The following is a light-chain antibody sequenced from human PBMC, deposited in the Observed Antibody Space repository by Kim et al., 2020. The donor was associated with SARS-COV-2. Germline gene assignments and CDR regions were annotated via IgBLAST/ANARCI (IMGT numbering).Light chain of an antibody. Sequence: SASVGDTVTITCRASQDLNNWLAWYQQKPGKAPKLLIFDGSSLESGVPSRFSGSGSGTEFTLTISGLQPEDFATYYCQQADSFPRTFGQGTKLEI. CDR3: QQADSFPRT. CDR1: QDLNNW. CDR2: DGS. J-gene: IGKJ2*01. V-gene: IGKV1-12*01.